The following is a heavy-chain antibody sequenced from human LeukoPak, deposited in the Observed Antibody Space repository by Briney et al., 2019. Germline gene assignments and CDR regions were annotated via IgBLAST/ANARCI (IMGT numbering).Heavy chain of an antibody. CDR3: ARRHSVGAANDY. Sequence: ASVKVSCKASGYTFTGYYMHWVRQAPGQGLEWMGWTNPNSGGTNYAQKFQGRVTMTRDTSISTAYMELSRLRSDDTAVYYCARRHSVGAANDYWGQGTLVTVSS. D-gene: IGHD1-26*01. CDR1: GYTFTGYY. V-gene: IGHV1-2*02. J-gene: IGHJ4*02. CDR2: TNPNSGGT.